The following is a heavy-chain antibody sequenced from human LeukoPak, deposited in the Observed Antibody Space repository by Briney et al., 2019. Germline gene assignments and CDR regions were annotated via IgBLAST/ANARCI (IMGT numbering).Heavy chain of an antibody. CDR1: GGSFSGYY. V-gene: IGHV4-34*01. CDR2: INHSGST. D-gene: IGHD3-10*01. J-gene: IGHJ6*03. Sequence: SETLSLTCAVYGGSFSGYYWSWIRQPPGKGLEWIGEINHSGSTNYNPSLKSRVTISVDTSKNQFSLKLSSVTAADTAVYYCVRALRGSGYYYYYYMDVWGKGTTVTVSS. CDR3: VRALRGSGYYYYYYMDV.